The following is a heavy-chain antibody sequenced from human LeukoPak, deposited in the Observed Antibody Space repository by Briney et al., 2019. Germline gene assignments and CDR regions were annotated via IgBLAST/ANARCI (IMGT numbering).Heavy chain of an antibody. Sequence: GGSLRLSCVASGFTFSNYEMNWVRQTPGKGLEWASYISDHGKSRNYVDSVKGRFTISRDNSKNTLYLQMGSLRGEDMAVYYCARGVEMATLDYWGQGTLVTVSS. J-gene: IGHJ4*02. D-gene: IGHD5-24*01. CDR2: ISDHGKSR. CDR3: ARGVEMATLDY. CDR1: GFTFSNYE. V-gene: IGHV3-64*02.